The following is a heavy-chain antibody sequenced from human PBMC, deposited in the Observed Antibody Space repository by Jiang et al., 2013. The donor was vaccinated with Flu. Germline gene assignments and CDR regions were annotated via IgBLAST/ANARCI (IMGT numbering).Heavy chain of an antibody. Sequence: SCAASRFTFSSYGMHWVRQAPGKGLEWVAVISYDGSNKYYTDSVKGRFTISRDNSKNTLYLQMNSLRVEDTAVYYCAKDFPNYGSGPYGLDVWGQGTTVTVSS. CDR3: AKDFPNYGSGPYGLDV. CDR2: ISYDGSNK. J-gene: IGHJ6*02. V-gene: IGHV3-30*18. CDR1: RFTFSSYG. D-gene: IGHD3-10*01.